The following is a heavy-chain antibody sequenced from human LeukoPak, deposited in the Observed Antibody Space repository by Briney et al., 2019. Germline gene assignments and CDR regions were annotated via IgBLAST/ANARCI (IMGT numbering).Heavy chain of an antibody. Sequence: PGGSLRLSCAASGFTFSTYAMNWVRQAPGKGLEWVALISYGGNNIYYADSVKGRFTISRDNSRNTLYLQMNTLRAEDTAVYFCARDVLSASYGYFDYWGQGTLVTVSS. D-gene: IGHD1-26*01. J-gene: IGHJ4*02. CDR1: GFTFSTYA. CDR2: ISYGGNNI. V-gene: IGHV3-30*04. CDR3: ARDVLSASYGYFDY.